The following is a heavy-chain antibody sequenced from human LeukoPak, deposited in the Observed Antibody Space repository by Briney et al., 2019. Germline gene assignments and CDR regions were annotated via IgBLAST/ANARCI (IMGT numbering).Heavy chain of an antibody. CDR3: ARDSGYYYPLFDY. J-gene: IGHJ4*02. D-gene: IGHD3-22*01. V-gene: IGHV4-34*01. Sequence: PSETLSLTCAVYGGSFSGYHWSWIRQPPGKGLEWIGEINHSGSTNYNPSLKSRVTISVDTSKNQFSLKLSSVTAADTAVYYCARDSGYYYPLFDYWGQGTLVTVSS. CDR2: INHSGST. CDR1: GGSFSGYH.